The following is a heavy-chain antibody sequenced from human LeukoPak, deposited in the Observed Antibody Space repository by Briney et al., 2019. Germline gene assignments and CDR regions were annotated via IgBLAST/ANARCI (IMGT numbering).Heavy chain of an antibody. D-gene: IGHD3-9*01. Sequence: PSETLSLTCIVSGGSISGNYWSWIRQPPGKGLEWIGYIYSSGSTNYNPSLMSRVTISLDSSKDQFSLKLSSVTAADTAVYYCARGYYDVLTGFWNWFDPWGQGTLVTVSS. V-gene: IGHV4-59*08. CDR1: GGSISGNY. CDR2: IYSSGST. J-gene: IGHJ5*02. CDR3: ARGYYDVLTGFWNWFDP.